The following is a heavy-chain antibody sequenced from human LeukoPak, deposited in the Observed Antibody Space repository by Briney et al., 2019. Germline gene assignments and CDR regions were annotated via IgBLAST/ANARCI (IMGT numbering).Heavy chain of an antibody. CDR3: AALSVDTAMGPYFDY. D-gene: IGHD5-18*01. CDR2: IVVGSGNT. Sequence: TSVKVSCKASGFTFTSSAMQWVRQARGQCLEWIGWIVVGSGNTNYAQKFQERVTITRDMSTSTAYMELSSLRSEDTAVYYCAALSVDTAMGPYFDYWGQGTLVTVSS. CDR1: GFTFTSSA. V-gene: IGHV1-58*02. J-gene: IGHJ4*02.